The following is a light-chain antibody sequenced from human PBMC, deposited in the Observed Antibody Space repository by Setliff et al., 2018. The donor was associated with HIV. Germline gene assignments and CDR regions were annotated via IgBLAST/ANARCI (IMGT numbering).Light chain of an antibody. V-gene: IGLV2-8*01. CDR1: SSDVGGYNF. CDR2: DVS. CDR3: SSYAGSSFYV. Sequence: SALTQPPSASGSPGQSVTISCTGTSSDVGGYNFVSWYQHHPGNAPKLMIYDVSKRPSGVPDRFSGSKSGNTASLTVSGLQAEDEADYYCSSYAGSSFYVFGTGTKVTVL. J-gene: IGLJ1*01.